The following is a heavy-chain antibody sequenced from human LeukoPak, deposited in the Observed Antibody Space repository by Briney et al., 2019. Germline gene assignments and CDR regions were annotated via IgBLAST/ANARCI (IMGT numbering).Heavy chain of an antibody. Sequence: GGSLRLSCAASGFTFSTYAMSWVRQIPGKGLEWVSAISGSDDGTYYADSVKGRFTISRDNAKNSLYLQMNSLRAEDTAVYYCARDTYSSSWYPFDYWGQGTLVTVSS. J-gene: IGHJ4*02. CDR1: GFTFSTYA. CDR3: ARDTYSSSWYPFDY. V-gene: IGHV3-23*01. D-gene: IGHD6-13*01. CDR2: ISGSDDGT.